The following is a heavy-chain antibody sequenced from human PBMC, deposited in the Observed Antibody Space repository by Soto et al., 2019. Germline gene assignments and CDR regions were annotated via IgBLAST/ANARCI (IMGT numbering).Heavy chain of an antibody. J-gene: IGHJ4*01. Sequence: VSWVRQAPGKGLEWVSYISSSSSVIYYADSVKGRFTISRDNAKNSVYLQMISVRGEDRAGYCSTRSSLPGKRWGDGTL. CDR2: ISSSSSVI. CDR3: TRSSLPGKR. D-gene: IGHD6-6*01. V-gene: IGHV3-48*01.